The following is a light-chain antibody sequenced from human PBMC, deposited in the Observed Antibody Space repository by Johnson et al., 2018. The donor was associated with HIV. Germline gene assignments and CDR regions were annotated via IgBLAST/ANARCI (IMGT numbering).Light chain of an antibody. CDR2: ENN. J-gene: IGLJ1*01. Sequence: QSVLTQPPSVSAAPGQKVTISCSGSSSNIGNNYVSWYQQLPGTAPKLLIYENNKRPSGIPDRFSGSKSGTSATLGITGLRTGDEADYYCGTWDSSLSAGGANYVFGTGTKVTVL. CDR3: GTWDSSLSAGGANYV. V-gene: IGLV1-51*02. CDR1: SSNIGNNY.